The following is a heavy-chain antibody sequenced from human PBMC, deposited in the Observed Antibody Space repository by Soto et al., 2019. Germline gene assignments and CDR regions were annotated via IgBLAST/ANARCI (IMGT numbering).Heavy chain of an antibody. D-gene: IGHD6-19*01. V-gene: IGHV1-3*01. Sequence: ASVKVSCKASGDTFTVYAIHLVRQAPGQRLEWMGWINAGNGNTKYSQKFQGRVTITRDTSASTAYMELSSLRSEDTAVYYCARAVAVPADFDYWGQGTLVTVSS. CDR3: ARAVAVPADFDY. CDR2: INAGNGNT. CDR1: GDTFTVYA. J-gene: IGHJ4*02.